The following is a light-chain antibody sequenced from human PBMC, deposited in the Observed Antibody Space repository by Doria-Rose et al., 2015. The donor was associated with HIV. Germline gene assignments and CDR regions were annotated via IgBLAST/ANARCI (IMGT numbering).Light chain of an antibody. V-gene: IGKV1-17*01. J-gene: IGKJ1*01. Sequence: DIQMTQSPSSLSASVGDRVTITCRASQDITNDLGWYQQKPGKAPKRLIYAASTLQSGVPSRFSGSGSRTEFTLTINTLQPEDFATYYCLQHNTYPRTFGQGTKVEI. CDR3: LQHNTYPRT. CDR2: AAS. CDR1: QDITND.